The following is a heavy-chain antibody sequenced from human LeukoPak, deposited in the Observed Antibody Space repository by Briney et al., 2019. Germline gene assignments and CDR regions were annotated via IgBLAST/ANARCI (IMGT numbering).Heavy chain of an antibody. D-gene: IGHD3-22*01. V-gene: IGHV3-20*04. CDR3: ARDDYDSSGQFYGMDV. CDR1: GXTFDDYG. J-gene: IGHJ6*02. Sequence: GGSLRLSCAASGXTFDDYGMSWVRQAPGKGLEWVSGINWNGGSTGYADSVKGRFTVSRDNAKNSLYLQMNSLRAEDTALYYCARDDYDSSGQFYGMDVWGQGTTVTVSS. CDR2: INWNGGST.